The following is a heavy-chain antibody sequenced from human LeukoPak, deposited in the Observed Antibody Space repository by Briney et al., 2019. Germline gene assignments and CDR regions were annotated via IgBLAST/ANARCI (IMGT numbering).Heavy chain of an antibody. CDR2: INPNSGGT. CDR1: GYTFTGYY. Sequence: ASVKVSCKASGYTFTGYYMHWVRQAPGQGLEWMGWINPNSGGTNYAQKFQGRVTMTRDTSISTAYMELSRLRSDDTAVYYCARDMETYSSSPPWFDPWGQGTLVTVSS. V-gene: IGHV1-2*02. CDR3: ARDMETYSSSPPWFDP. J-gene: IGHJ5*02. D-gene: IGHD6-6*01.